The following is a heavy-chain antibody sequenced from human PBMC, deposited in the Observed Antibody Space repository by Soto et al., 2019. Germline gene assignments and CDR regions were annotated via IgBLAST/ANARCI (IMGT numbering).Heavy chain of an antibody. CDR1: GGSISSSNW. CDR3: VFPATADFDY. J-gene: IGHJ4*02. CDR2: IYHSGTT. V-gene: IGHV4-4*02. Sequence: SETLSLTCVVSGGSISSSNWWSWVRQPPGKGLEWIGEIYHSGTTNYSPSLKSRVIISADMSKNHFSLTLTSVTAAETAVYYCVFPATADFDYWGQGTPVTVSS. D-gene: IGHD6-13*01.